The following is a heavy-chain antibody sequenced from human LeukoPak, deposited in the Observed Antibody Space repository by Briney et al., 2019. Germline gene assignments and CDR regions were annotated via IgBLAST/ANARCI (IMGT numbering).Heavy chain of an antibody. V-gene: IGHV3-23*01. CDR1: GFTFSSYA. J-gene: IGHJ4*02. CDR3: VKDVNWSTY. CDR2: ISGNGDTT. D-gene: IGHD1-1*01. Sequence: QPGGSLRLSFAASGFTFSSYAMIWVRQAPGKGLEWVSVISGNGDTTYYADSVKGRFTISRDNSRNTVYLQMNSLRGDDTAVYYCVKDVNWSTYWGQGTLVTVSS.